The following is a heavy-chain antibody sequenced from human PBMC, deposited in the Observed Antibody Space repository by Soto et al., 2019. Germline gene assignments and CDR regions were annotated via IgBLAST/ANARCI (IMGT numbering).Heavy chain of an antibody. CDR3: ARFGGGATSYYYGMDV. Sequence: EVQLVQSGAEVKKPGESLRISCKGSGYSFTSYWISWVRQMPGKGLEWMGRIDRSDSYTNYSPSFQGHVTISADKSISTAYLQWSSLKASDTAMYYCARFGGGATSYYYGMDVWGQGTTVTVSS. V-gene: IGHV5-10-1*01. CDR2: IDRSDSYT. D-gene: IGHD1-26*01. J-gene: IGHJ6*02. CDR1: GYSFTSYW.